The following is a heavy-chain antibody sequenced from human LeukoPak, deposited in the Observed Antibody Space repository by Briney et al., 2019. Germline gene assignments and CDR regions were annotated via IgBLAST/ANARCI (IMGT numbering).Heavy chain of an antibody. Sequence: GGSLRPSCAASGFTFSSYAMSWVRQAPGKGLEWVSVISGSDGSTYYADSVKGRFSISRNKSKNTLYLQMSSLRAEDTAVYYCARLYSSNWYRSPIDYWGQGTLVTVSS. CDR1: GFTFSSYA. CDR3: ARLYSSNWYRSPIDY. J-gene: IGHJ4*02. V-gene: IGHV3-23*01. D-gene: IGHD6-13*01. CDR2: ISGSDGST.